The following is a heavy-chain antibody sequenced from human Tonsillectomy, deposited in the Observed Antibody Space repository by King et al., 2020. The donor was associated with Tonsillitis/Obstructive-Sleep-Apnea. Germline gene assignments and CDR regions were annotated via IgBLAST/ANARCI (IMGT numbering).Heavy chain of an antibody. Sequence: VQLQESGPGLVKPSQTLSLTCTVSGSSVNSDGYYWTWLRHHPGKGLEWIGYIYHRSGTHYNPSLESRLTISMDRSKNLFSLRLNSVTVADTAIYYCARVIASRPTVYYMDVWGKGTTVFVSS. J-gene: IGHJ6*03. CDR3: ARVIASRPTVYYMDV. D-gene: IGHD6-6*01. V-gene: IGHV4-31*03. CDR1: GSSVNSDGYY. CDR2: IYHRSGT.